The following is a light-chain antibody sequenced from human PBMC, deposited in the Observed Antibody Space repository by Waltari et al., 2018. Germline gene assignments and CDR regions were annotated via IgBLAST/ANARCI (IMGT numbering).Light chain of an antibody. CDR1: QSISSY. J-gene: IGKJ4*01. CDR2: AAS. V-gene: IGKV1-39*01. Sequence: DIQMTQSPSSLSASVGDRVTITCQASQSISSYLNWYQQKPGKAPKLLIYAASSLQSGVPSRFSGSGSGTDFTLTISSLQPEDFVTYYCQQSYSTYPTFGGGTKVEIK. CDR3: QQSYSTYPT.